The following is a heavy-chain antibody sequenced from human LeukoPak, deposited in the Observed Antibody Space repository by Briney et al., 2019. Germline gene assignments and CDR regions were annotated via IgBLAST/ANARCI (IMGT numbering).Heavy chain of an antibody. J-gene: IGHJ4*02. CDR3: ARGGWVRGVITRNGLDY. CDR1: GYTFTGYY. D-gene: IGHD3-10*01. CDR2: INPNSGGT. Sequence: ASVKVSCKPSGYTFTGYYMHWVRQAPGQGLEWMGWINPNSGGTSYAQKFQGRVTMTRDTSISTAYMDLSSLRSDDTAVYYCARGGWVRGVITRNGLDYWGQGTLVTVSS. V-gene: IGHV1-2*02.